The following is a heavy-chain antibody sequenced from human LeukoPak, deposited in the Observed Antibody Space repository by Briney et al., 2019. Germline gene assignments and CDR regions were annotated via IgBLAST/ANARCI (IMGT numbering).Heavy chain of an antibody. CDR2: ISSSSSYI. Sequence: GGSLRPSCAASGFTFSSYSMNWVRQAPGKGLEWVSSISSSSSYIYYADSVKGRSTISRDNAKNSLYLQMNSLRAEDTAVCYCAKGDRVPLVDYWGQGTLVTVSS. J-gene: IGHJ4*02. V-gene: IGHV3-21*04. CDR3: AKGDRVPLVDY. CDR1: GFTFSSYS. D-gene: IGHD1-1*01.